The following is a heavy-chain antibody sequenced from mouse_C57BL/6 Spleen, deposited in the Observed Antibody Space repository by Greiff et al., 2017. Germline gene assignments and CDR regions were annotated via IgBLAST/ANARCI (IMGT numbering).Heavy chain of an antibody. V-gene: IGHV5-4*01. J-gene: IGHJ1*03. Sequence: EVQLKESGGGLVKPGGSLKLSCAASGFTFSSYAMSWVRQTPEKRLEWVATISDGGSYTYYPDNVKGRFTISRDNAKNNLYLQMSHLKSEDTAMYYCARDPTTVVPNWYFDVWGTGTTVTVSS. CDR2: ISDGGSYT. D-gene: IGHD1-1*01. CDR1: GFTFSSYA. CDR3: ARDPTTVVPNWYFDV.